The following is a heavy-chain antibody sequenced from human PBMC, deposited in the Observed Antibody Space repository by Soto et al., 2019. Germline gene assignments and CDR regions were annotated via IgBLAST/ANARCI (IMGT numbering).Heavy chain of an antibody. CDR3: ARSWLITAPYYYGSGSYPPFDY. CDR1: GYTFTSYA. J-gene: IGHJ4*02. D-gene: IGHD3-10*01. V-gene: IGHV1-3*01. Sequence: ASVKVSCKASGYTFTSYAMHWVRQAPGQRLEWMGWINAGNGNTKYSQKFQGRVTITRDTSMSTAHMELSRLRSDDTAVYYCARSWLITAPYYYGSGSYPPFDYWGQGPLVTVSS. CDR2: INAGNGNT.